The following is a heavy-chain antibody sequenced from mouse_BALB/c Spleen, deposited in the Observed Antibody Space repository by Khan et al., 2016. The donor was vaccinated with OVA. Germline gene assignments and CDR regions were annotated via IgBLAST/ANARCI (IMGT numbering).Heavy chain of an antibody. CDR3: VRDGAYHRNDGWFAY. V-gene: IGHV1-4*01. J-gene: IGHJ3*01. CDR2: INPSNGYT. D-gene: IGHD2-14*01. Sequence: QVQLQQSGAKLARPGASVKMSCKASGYTFTSYTIHWIKERPGQGLEWIGYINPSNGYTNYNQKFKDKATLTTDKSSTTAYLQLSSLTSDDSAVYNCVRDGAYHRNDGWFAYWGQGTLVTVSA. CDR1: GYTFTSYT.